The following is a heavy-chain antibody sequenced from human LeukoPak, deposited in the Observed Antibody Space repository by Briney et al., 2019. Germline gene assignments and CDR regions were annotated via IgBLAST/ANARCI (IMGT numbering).Heavy chain of an antibody. J-gene: IGHJ6*03. V-gene: IGHV3-11*04. CDR1: GFTFSDYY. Sequence: PGGSLRLSCAASGFTFSDYYMSWIRQAPGKGLEWVSYISSSGSTIYYADSVKGRFTISRDNAKNSLYLQMNSLRAEDTAVYYCARDRSWRASFDAVGYMDVWGKGTTVTVSS. CDR2: ISSSGSTI. D-gene: IGHD3-9*01. CDR3: ARDRSWRASFDAVGYMDV.